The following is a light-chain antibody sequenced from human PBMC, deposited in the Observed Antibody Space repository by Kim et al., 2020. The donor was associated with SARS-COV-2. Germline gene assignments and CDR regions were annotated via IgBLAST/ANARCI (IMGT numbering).Light chain of an antibody. V-gene: IGLV3-1*01. CDR3: QAWDSSSYV. J-gene: IGLJ1*01. CDR1: KLGDKY. CDR2: QDT. Sequence: LAPGQTASITCSGDKLGDKYAFWYQQRPGQSPVLVIYQDTKRPSGIPERFSGANSGNTATLTISGTQAMDEADYYCQAWDSSSYVFGTGTKVTVL.